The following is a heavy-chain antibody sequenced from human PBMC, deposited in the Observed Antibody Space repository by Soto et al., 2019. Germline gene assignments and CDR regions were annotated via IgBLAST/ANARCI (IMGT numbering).Heavy chain of an antibody. Sequence: LSLTCNVSGDSMTKYYWSWIRQPAGKGLEWIGRIYTSGSTNYNPSLKGRVTMSIDTSNNHFSLSLKSVTAADTAMYYCARTVGAAYYFDFWGQGARVTVSS. CDR2: IYTSGST. V-gene: IGHV4-4*07. J-gene: IGHJ4*02. CDR1: GDSMTKYY. D-gene: IGHD1-26*01. CDR3: ARTVGAAYYFDF.